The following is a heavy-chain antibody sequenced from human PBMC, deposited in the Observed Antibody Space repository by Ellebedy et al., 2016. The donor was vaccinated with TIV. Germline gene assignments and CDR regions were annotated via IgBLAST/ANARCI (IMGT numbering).Heavy chain of an antibody. Sequence: GESLKISXSASGFTFSSYAMHWVRQAPGKGLEYVSAISSNGGSTYYADSVKGRFTISRDNSKNTLYLQMSSLRAEDTAVYYCARVVVPAAGYYYYGMDVWGQGTTVTVSS. J-gene: IGHJ6*02. CDR1: GFTFSSYA. V-gene: IGHV3-64D*06. D-gene: IGHD2-2*01. CDR2: ISSNGGST. CDR3: ARVVVPAAGYYYYGMDV.